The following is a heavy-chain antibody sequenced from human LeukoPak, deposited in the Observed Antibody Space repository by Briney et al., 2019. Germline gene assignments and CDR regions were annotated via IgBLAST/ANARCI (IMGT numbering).Heavy chain of an antibody. CDR3: ASGPYPAAGTDHQFDY. Sequence: PSETLSLTCTVSGASISSYYWSWIRQSPGEGLGWIGYIFYSGSTLYNPSLQSRVTISVDTSKNQFSLRLTSVTAADTAVYYCASGPYPAAGTDHQFDYWGQGTLVTVSS. D-gene: IGHD6-13*01. V-gene: IGHV4-59*01. CDR1: GASISSYY. CDR2: IFYSGST. J-gene: IGHJ4*02.